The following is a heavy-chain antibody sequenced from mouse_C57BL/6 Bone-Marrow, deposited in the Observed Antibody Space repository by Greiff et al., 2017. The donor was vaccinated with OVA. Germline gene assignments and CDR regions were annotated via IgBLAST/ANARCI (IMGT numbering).Heavy chain of an antibody. J-gene: IGHJ4*01. D-gene: IGHD2-5*01. V-gene: IGHV1-52*01. Sequence: VQLQQPGAELVRPGSSVKLSCKASGYTFTSYWMHWVKQRPIQGLEWIGNIDPSDSETHYNQKFKDKATLTVDKSSSTAYMQLSSLTSEDSAVYYCARTYYSNRYYAMDYWGQGTSVTVSS. CDR2: IDPSDSET. CDR3: ARTYYSNRYYAMDY. CDR1: GYTFTSYW.